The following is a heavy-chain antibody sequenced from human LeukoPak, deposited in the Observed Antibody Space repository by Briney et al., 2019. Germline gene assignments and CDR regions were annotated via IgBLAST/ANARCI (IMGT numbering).Heavy chain of an antibody. V-gene: IGHV4-4*07. Sequence: PSETLSLTWTVSGGSISSYYWSWRRQPAGKGLEWIGRIYTSGSTNYNPSLKSRVTMSVDTSKNQFSLKLSSVTAADTAVYYCARDKNSGSPHHDAFDIWGQGTMVTVSS. D-gene: IGHD1-26*01. CDR3: ARDKNSGSPHHDAFDI. CDR2: IYTSGST. J-gene: IGHJ3*02. CDR1: GGSISSYY.